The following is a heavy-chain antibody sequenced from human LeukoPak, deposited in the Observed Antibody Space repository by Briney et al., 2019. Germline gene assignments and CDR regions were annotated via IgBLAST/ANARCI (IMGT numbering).Heavy chain of an antibody. CDR1: GGSISGYY. CDR3: AREDSSSGTFDY. J-gene: IGHJ4*02. D-gene: IGHD6-13*01. CDR2: IYYSGST. Sequence: PSETLSLTCTVSGGSISGYYWSWIRQPPGKGLERIGYIYYSGSTNYNPSLKSRVTISIDTSKNQFSLKLSSVTAADTAVYYCAREDSSSGTFDYWGQGTLVTVSS. V-gene: IGHV4-59*01.